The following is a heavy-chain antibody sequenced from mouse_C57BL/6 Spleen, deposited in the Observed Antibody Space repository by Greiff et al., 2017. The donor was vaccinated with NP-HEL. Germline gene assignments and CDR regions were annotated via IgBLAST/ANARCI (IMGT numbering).Heavy chain of an antibody. CDR3: ARGGRDYFDY. Sequence: VQLQQPGAELVRPGSSVKLSCKASGYTFTSYWMDWVKQRPGQGLEWIGNIYPSDSETHYNQKFKDKATLTVDKSSSTAYMQLSSLTSEDSAVYYCARGGRDYFDYWGQGTTLTVSS. J-gene: IGHJ2*01. V-gene: IGHV1-61*01. D-gene: IGHD3-3*01. CDR1: GYTFTSYW. CDR2: IYPSDSET.